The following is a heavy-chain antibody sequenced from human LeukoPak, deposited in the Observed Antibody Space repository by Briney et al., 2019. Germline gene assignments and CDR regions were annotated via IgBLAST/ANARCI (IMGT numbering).Heavy chain of an antibody. V-gene: IGHV3-7*01. Sequence: PGGSLRLSCAASGFTFSSYWMSWVRQAPGKGLEWVANIKQDGSGKYYVDSVKGRFTISRDNAKNSLYLQMNSLRAEDTAVYYCARDRARWIAASGGWFDPWGQGTLVTVSS. CDR3: ARDRARWIAASGGWFDP. J-gene: IGHJ5*02. CDR2: IKQDGSGK. D-gene: IGHD6-13*01. CDR1: GFTFSSYW.